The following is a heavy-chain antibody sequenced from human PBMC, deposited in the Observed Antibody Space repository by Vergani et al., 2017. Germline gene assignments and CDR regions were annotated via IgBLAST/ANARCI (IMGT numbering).Heavy chain of an antibody. D-gene: IGHD4-11*01. CDR3: ARVNTETNGHLYYYYYMDV. J-gene: IGHJ6*03. Sequence: QVQLQQWGGGLLKPSETLSLTCVVNGGSFTSYHWTWIRQSPGEGLEWVGDIDHTGRPDYNPSLKSRLTMSVDKSRKQFSLTLNSVTATATAIYFCARVNTETNGHLYYYYYMDVWGQGTAVTVS. CDR1: GGSFTSYH. V-gene: IGHV4-34*01. CDR2: IDHTGRP.